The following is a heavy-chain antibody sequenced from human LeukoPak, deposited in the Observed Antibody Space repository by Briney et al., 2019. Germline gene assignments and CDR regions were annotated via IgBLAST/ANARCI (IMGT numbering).Heavy chain of an antibody. CDR2: FDPRDDET. V-gene: IGHV1-24*01. CDR1: GYSLSELS. Sequence: ASVKVSCKVTGYSLSELSTHWVRQAPGQGLEWMGGFDPRDDETIYAQKFQGRVTMTEDTSTDTAYLELSSLRSEDTAVYFCATEKDLLLDSWGQGTPVTVSS. D-gene: IGHD1-26*01. J-gene: IGHJ5*01. CDR3: ATEKDLLLDS.